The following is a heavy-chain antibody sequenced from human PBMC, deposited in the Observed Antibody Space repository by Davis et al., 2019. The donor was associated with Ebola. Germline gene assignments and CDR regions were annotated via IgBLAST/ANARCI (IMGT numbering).Heavy chain of an antibody. D-gene: IGHD2-15*01. CDR1: GYSFSFYW. CDR2: IYPGASDT. Sequence: GGSLRLSCKGSGYSFSFYWIGWVRQMPGKGLEWMGIIYPGASDTRYSPSFEGQVTLSADKYISTAYLQWSSLKASDTAMYYGARHSYCSGGSCFYYYYYGMDVWGQGTTVTVSS. V-gene: IGHV5-51*01. J-gene: IGHJ6*02. CDR3: ARHSYCSGGSCFYYYYYGMDV.